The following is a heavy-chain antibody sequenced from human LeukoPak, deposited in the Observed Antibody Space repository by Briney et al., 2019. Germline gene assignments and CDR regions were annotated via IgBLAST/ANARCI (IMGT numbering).Heavy chain of an antibody. D-gene: IGHD2-2*02. CDR3: ARGQRRVVPAAIKFSWFDP. V-gene: IGHV3-48*03. CDR1: GFTFSSYE. CDR2: ISSSGSNI. Sequence: GGSLRLSCAASGFTFSSYEMNWVRQAPGKGLEWVSYISSSGSNIYYADSVKGRFTISRDNAKNTLYLQMNSLRAEDTAVYYCARGQRRVVPAAIKFSWFDPWGQGTLVTVSS. J-gene: IGHJ5*02.